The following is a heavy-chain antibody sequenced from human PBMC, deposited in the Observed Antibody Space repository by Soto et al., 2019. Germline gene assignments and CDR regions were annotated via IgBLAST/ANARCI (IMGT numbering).Heavy chain of an antibody. CDR1: GYSFTSYW. V-gene: IGHV5-51*01. J-gene: IGHJ3*02. D-gene: IGHD1-26*01. Sequence: GESLKISCKGSGYSFTSYWIGWVRQMPGKGLEWMGIIYPGDSDTRYSPSFQGQVTISADKSINTAYLQWSSLKASDTAMYYCASYSGSYLDAFDIWGQGTMVTVSS. CDR3: ASYSGSYLDAFDI. CDR2: IYPGDSDT.